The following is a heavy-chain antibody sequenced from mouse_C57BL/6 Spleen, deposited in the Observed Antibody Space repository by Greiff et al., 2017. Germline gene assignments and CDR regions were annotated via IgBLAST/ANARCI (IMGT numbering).Heavy chain of an antibody. CDR3: ARHPDYGYAMDY. D-gene: IGHD2-4*01. V-gene: IGHV5-6*02. CDR1: GFTFSSYG. CDR2: ISSGGSYT. J-gene: IGHJ4*01. Sequence: DVKLVESGGDLVKPGGSLKLSCAASGFTFSSYGMSWVRQTPDKRLEWVATISSGGSYTYYPDSVKGRFTISRDNAKNTLYLQMSSLKSEDTAMYCGARHPDYGYAMDYWGQGTSVTVSS.